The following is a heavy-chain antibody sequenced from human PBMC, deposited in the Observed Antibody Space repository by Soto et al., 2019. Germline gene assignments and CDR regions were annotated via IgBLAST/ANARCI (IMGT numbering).Heavy chain of an antibody. CDR3: ARGGYSSITSGY. CDR2: ISSSSSYI. J-gene: IGHJ4*02. D-gene: IGHD6-13*01. V-gene: IGHV3-21*01. Sequence: GGSLRLSCAASGFTFSSYSMNWVRQAPGKGLEWVSSISSSSSYIYYADSVKGRFTISRDNAKNSLYLQMNSLRAEDTAVYYCARGGYSSITSGYWGQGTLVTVSS. CDR1: GFTFSSYS.